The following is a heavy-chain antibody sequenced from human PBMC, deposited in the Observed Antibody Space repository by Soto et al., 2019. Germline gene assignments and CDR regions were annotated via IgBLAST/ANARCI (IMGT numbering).Heavy chain of an antibody. CDR3: ASTHRGY. CDR1: GFTFSSYA. D-gene: IGHD3-16*02. Sequence: QVQLVESGGGVVQPGRSLRLSCAASGFTFSSYAMHWVRQAPGKGLEWVAVISYDGSNKYYADSVKGRFTISRDNSKNTLYLQMNSLRAEDTAVYYCASTHRGYWGQGTLVTVSS. J-gene: IGHJ4*02. CDR2: ISYDGSNK. V-gene: IGHV3-30-3*01.